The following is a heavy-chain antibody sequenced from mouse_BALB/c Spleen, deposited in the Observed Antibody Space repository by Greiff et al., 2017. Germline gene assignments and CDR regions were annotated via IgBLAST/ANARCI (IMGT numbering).Heavy chain of an antibody. CDR1: GYTFSSYW. Sequence: VKVVESGAELMKPGASVKISCKATGYTFSSYWIEWVKQRPGHGLEWIGEILPGSGSTNYNEKFKGKATFTADTSSNTAYMQLSSLTSEDSAVYYCARDYGPYYFDYWGQGTTLTVSS. J-gene: IGHJ2*01. CDR3: ARDYGPYYFDY. CDR2: ILPGSGST. V-gene: IGHV1-9*01. D-gene: IGHD1-2*01.